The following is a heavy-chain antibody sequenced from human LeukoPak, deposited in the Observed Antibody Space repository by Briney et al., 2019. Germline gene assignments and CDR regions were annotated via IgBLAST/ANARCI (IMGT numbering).Heavy chain of an antibody. Sequence: GGSLRLSCAASGFTFSSYTMNWVRQAPGQGLEWVSYISSGGGSIFYADSVKGRFSISRDNAKNSLYLQMNSLRDDDTAVYFCAREVLGTYLDYWGQGTLVTVSS. V-gene: IGHV3-48*02. CDR1: GFTFSSYT. CDR2: ISSGGGSI. CDR3: AREVLGTYLDY. J-gene: IGHJ4*02. D-gene: IGHD4/OR15-4a*01.